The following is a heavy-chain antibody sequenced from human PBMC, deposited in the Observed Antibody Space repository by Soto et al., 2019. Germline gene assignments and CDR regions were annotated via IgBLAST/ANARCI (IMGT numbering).Heavy chain of an antibody. CDR3: ARSPPWGSALGGWFDP. V-gene: IGHV1-46*01. Sequence: QVQLVQSGAEVKKPGASVRVSCKASGYTFTSYCLHWVRQAPGQGLEWMGIINPGQGLAWMGIINPRGARPGYAQKLQDRVTMTIDTSTSTVYMELSSLRSEDTAMYYCARSPPWGSALGGWFDPWGQGTLVTVSS. CDR1: GYTFTSYC. J-gene: IGHJ5*02. CDR2: INPRGARP. D-gene: IGHD3-16*01.